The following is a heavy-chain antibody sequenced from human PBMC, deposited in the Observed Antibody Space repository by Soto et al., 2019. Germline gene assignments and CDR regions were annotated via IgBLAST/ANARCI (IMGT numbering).Heavy chain of an antibody. CDR3: ARSNWNYADRDIYPTEGYYYYGMDV. Sequence: ASVKVSCKASGGTFSSYAISWVRQAPGQGLEWMGGIIPIFGTANYAQKFQGRVTITADESTSTAYMELSSLRSEDTAVYYCARSNWNYADRDIYPTEGYYYYGMDVWGQGTTVTVSS. CDR2: IIPIFGTA. D-gene: IGHD1-7*01. J-gene: IGHJ6*02. V-gene: IGHV1-69*13. CDR1: GGTFSSYA.